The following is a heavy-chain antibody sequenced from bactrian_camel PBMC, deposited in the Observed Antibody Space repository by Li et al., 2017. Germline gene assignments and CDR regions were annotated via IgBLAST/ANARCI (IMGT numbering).Heavy chain of an antibody. V-gene: IGHV3S53*01. D-gene: IGHD3*01. Sequence: QLVESGGGSVQAGGSLTLSCAASGYTISTHCMGWFRQAPGKQREGVAVVYINTQSAIYGDSVKGRFTITQDNGKNTVYLQMNSLKPEDTAMYYCAADHNRGCMGWPTFEYDYTGQGTQVTVS. CDR2: YINTQSA. CDR3: AADHNRGCMGWPTFEYDY. CDR1: GYTISTHC. J-gene: IGHJ4*01.